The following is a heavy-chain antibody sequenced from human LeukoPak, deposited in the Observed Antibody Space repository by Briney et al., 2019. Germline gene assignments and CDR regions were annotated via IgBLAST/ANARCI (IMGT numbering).Heavy chain of an antibody. CDR3: ARASPGMDV. CDR2: IWHDASHT. J-gene: IGHJ6*02. CDR1: GFSFSTYA. Sequence: GGSLRLSCAASGFSFSTYAMHWVRQAPGKGLEWVALIWHDASHTFYTDSVRGRFTISRDNSKNTLYLQMNSLRTEDTAVYYCARASPGMDVWGQGITVTVSS. V-gene: IGHV3-30*02.